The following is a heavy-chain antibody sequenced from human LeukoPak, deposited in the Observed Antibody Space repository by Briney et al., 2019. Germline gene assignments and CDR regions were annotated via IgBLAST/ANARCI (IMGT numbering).Heavy chain of an antibody. CDR2: IYYSGST. D-gene: IGHD3-22*01. CDR3: ARDRLAYYDRSGLDC. Sequence: PSETLSLTCTVSGGSISGYYWNWIRQPPGKGLEWIGYIYYSGSTNYNPSLTSRVTMSVDTSKNQFSLNLSSVTAADTAFYYCARDRLAYYDRSGLDCWGQGTLVTVSS. J-gene: IGHJ4*02. V-gene: IGHV4-59*01. CDR1: GGSISGYY.